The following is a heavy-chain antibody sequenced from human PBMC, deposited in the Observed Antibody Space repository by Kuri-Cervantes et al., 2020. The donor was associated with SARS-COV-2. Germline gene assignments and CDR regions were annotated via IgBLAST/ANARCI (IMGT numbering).Heavy chain of an antibody. Sequence: ASVKVSCKASGYTFTGYYMHWVRQAPGQGLEWMGWINPNSGGTNYAQKFQGRVTMTRDTSISTAYMELSSLRSEDTAVYYCAVIMVQGVIILDYWGQGTLVTVSS. J-gene: IGHJ4*02. CDR1: GYTFTGYY. CDR3: AVIMVQGVIILDY. D-gene: IGHD3-10*01. V-gene: IGHV1-2*02. CDR2: INPNSGGT.